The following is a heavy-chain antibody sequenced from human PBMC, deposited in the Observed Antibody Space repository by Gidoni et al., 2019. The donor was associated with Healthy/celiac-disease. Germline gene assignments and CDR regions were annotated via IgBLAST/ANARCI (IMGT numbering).Heavy chain of an antibody. D-gene: IGHD2-15*01. CDR3: ATGSGGSWNAFDI. J-gene: IGHJ3*02. CDR1: GFTFSSYA. V-gene: IGHV3-23*01. Sequence: EVQLLESGGGLVQPGGSLRLSCAASGFTFSSYAMSWVRQAPGKGLEWVSAISGSGGSTYYADSVKGRFTISRDNSKNTLYLQMNSLRAEDTAVYYCATGSGGSWNAFDIWGQGTMVTVSS. CDR2: ISGSGGST.